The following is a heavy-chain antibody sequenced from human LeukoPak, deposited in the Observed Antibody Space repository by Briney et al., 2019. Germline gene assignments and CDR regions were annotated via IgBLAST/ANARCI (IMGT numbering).Heavy chain of an antibody. CDR2: INNDGGTT. D-gene: IGHD3-10*01. J-gene: IGHJ4*02. Sequence: GGSLRLSCAASGFTFANTWRHWVRQAPGKGLVWVSLINNDGGTTNYADSVKGRFTISRDNAKNTVYLQMNSLRAEDTAVYYCAIGGTYGSGSWGQGTLVTVSS. V-gene: IGHV3-74*01. CDR3: AIGGTYGSGS. CDR1: GFTFANTW.